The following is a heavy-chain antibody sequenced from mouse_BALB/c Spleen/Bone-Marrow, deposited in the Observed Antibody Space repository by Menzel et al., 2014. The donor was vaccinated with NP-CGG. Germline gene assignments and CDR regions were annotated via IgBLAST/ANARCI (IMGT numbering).Heavy chain of an antibody. J-gene: IGHJ1*01. CDR1: GFTFTDYY. D-gene: IGHD1-1*01. Sequence: DVKLVESGGGLVQPGGSLRLSCATSGFTFTDYYMSWVRQPPGKALEWLGFIRNKANGYTTDYSVSVKGRFTISRDNSQSILYLKITPLRAGDRAIYYWARDENYDFYWYCDVGGAGPPAPVPS. CDR2: IRNKANGYTT. CDR3: ARDENYDFYWYCDV. V-gene: IGHV7-3*02.